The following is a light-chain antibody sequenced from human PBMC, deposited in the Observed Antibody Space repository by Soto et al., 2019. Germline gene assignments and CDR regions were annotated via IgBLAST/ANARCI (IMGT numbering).Light chain of an antibody. CDR3: QQSDSTGTWT. J-gene: IGKJ1*01. CDR1: QSISSY. CDR2: ATS. V-gene: IGKV1-39*01. Sequence: DIQMTQSPSSLSASVGDRVTITCRASQSISSYLNWYQQKPGKVPKLLIYATSSLQSGVPSRFSGSGSGTDFTLTISSLQPEDFATYYCQQSDSTGTWTFGQGTRWIS.